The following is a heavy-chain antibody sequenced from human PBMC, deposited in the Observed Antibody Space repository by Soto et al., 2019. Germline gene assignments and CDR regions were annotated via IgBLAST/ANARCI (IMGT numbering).Heavy chain of an antibody. D-gene: IGHD2-8*01. Sequence: QGQLVQSGAEVKKPGDSVKVSRKASGYTFTRYGTSWVRQAPGQGLEWMGWISGYNGDTNYAQKFQGRVTMTIDTSTLTTYMELRSLTSDDTAVYYCAKNGQPPYYYYGMDVWGQGTTVTVSS. CDR3: AKNGQPPYYYYGMDV. J-gene: IGHJ6*02. CDR2: ISGYNGDT. V-gene: IGHV1-18*01. CDR1: GYTFTRYG.